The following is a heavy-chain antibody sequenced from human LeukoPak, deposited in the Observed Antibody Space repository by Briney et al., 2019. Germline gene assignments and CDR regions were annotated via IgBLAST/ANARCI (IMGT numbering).Heavy chain of an antibody. J-gene: IGHJ3*02. CDR2: IYYSGST. D-gene: IGHD4-17*01. Sequence: SETLSLTCTVSGGSISSYYWSWIRQPPGKGLEWIGYIYYSGSTNYNPSLKSRVTISVDTSKNQFSLKLSSVTAADTAVYYCARGKDYGDYLDDAFDIWGQGTMVTVSS. V-gene: IGHV4-59*01. CDR1: GGSISSYY. CDR3: ARGKDYGDYLDDAFDI.